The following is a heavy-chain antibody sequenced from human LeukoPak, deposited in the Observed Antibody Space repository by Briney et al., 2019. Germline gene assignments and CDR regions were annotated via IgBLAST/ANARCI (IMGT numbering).Heavy chain of an antibody. CDR2: IYTSGST. CDR3: ASRDGDYDY. D-gene: IGHD4-17*01. V-gene: IGHV4-61*02. CDR1: GGSISSGSYY. Sequence: SQTLSLTCTVSGGSISSGSYYWSWIRQPAGKGLEWIGRIYTSGSTNYNPSLKSRVTVSVDTSKNQFSLKLSSVTAADTAVYYCASRDGDYDYWGQGTLVTVSS. J-gene: IGHJ4*02.